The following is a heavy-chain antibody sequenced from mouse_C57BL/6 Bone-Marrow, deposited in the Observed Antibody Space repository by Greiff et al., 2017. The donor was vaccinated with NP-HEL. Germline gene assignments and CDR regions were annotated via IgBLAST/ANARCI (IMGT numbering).Heavy chain of an antibody. V-gene: IGHV14-4*01. Sequence: EVQRVESGAELVRPGASVKLSCTASGFNIKDDYMHWVKQRPEQGLEWIGWIDPENGDTEYASKFQGKATITADPSSNTAYLQLSSLTSEDIAVYYCTTRGLSSLDYWGQGTTLTVSS. J-gene: IGHJ2*01. D-gene: IGHD6-1*01. CDR1: GFNIKDDY. CDR3: TTRGLSSLDY. CDR2: IDPENGDT.